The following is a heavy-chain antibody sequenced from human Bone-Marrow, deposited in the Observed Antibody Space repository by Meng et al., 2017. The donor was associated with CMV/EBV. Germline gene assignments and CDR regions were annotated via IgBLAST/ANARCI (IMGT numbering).Heavy chain of an antibody. V-gene: IGHV3-11*01. J-gene: IGHJ6*02. Sequence: GGSLRLSCAVSGGSISSSNWWSWVRQAPGKGLEWVSYISSSGSTIYYADSVKGRFTISRDNAKNSLYLQMNSLRAADTAVYYCARDTYDFWSGSFLSLYYYYYGMDVWGQGTTVTVS. D-gene: IGHD3-3*01. CDR3: ARDTYDFWSGSFLSLYYYYYGMDV. CDR1: GGSISSSNW. CDR2: ISSSGSTI.